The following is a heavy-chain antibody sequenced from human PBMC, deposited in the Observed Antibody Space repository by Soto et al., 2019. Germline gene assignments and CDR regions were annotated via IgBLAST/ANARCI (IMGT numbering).Heavy chain of an antibody. Sequence: QVPLVQSGAEVKKPGSSVKVSCKASGGTFSSYAISWVRQAPGQGLEWMGGIIPIFGTANYAQKFQGRVTITADESTSKAYMELSRLRSEGTAVYYCARDIVVGVAATGLLGFDPWGPGTLGTVSS. CDR2: IIPIFGTA. J-gene: IGHJ5*02. CDR1: GGTFSSYA. V-gene: IGHV1-69*01. D-gene: IGHD2-15*01. CDR3: ARDIVVGVAATGLLGFDP.